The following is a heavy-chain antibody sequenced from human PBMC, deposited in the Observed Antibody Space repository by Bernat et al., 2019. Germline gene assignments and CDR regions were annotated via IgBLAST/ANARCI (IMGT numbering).Heavy chain of an antibody. V-gene: IGHV3-15*01. CDR3: TPEGYMYGYHSMHY. J-gene: IGHJ4*02. Sequence: EVQLVESGGGLVKPGGSLRLSCAASGFTFSTAWMTWVHQAPGEGLEWVGRVKSKTDGGTSDYAAPVKGRFTISRDDSKNTLYLQMNGLKTEDTAVYYCTPEGYMYGYHSMHYWGQGALVTVSS. CDR2: VKSKTDGGTS. CDR1: GFTFSTAW. D-gene: IGHD5-18*01.